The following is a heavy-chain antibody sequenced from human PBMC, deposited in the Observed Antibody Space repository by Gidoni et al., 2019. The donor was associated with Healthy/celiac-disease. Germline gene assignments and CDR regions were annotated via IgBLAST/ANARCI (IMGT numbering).Heavy chain of an antibody. J-gene: IGHJ6*02. V-gene: IGHV5-10-1*03. Sequence: EVQLVQSGAEVKKPGESLRISCKGSGYSFTSYWISGVRQMPGKGLEWMGRIDPSDSYTNYSPSFQGHVTISADKSISTAYLQWSSLKASDTAMYYCARHDDYYGSGSYYNYYYYGMDVWGQGTTVTVSS. CDR1: GYSFTSYW. D-gene: IGHD3-10*01. CDR2: IDPSDSYT. CDR3: ARHDDYYGSGSYYNYYYYGMDV.